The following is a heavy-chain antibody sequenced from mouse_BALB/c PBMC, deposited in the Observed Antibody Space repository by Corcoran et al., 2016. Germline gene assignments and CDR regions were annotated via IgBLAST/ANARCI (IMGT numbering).Heavy chain of an antibody. D-gene: IGHD2-1*01. CDR1: GYTFTSYV. J-gene: IGHJ2*01. Sequence: EVQLQQSVPELVKPGASVKMSCKASGYTFTSYVMHWVKQKPGQGLEGIGYIYPYNDGTKYTEKFKGKATLTSDKSSSTAYMELSSLTSEDSVVYYCAREVPGGNPFDYWGQGTTLTVSS. CDR3: AREVPGGNPFDY. V-gene: IGHV1S136*01. CDR2: IYPYNDGT.